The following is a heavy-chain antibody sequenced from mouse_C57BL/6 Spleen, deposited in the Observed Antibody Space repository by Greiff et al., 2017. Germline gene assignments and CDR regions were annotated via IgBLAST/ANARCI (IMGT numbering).Heavy chain of an antibody. D-gene: IGHD1-1*01. CDR3: ARRYYGSSPYFDY. J-gene: IGHJ2*01. CDR1: GYTFTSYW. Sequence: QVQLQQSGPELVMPGASVKLSCKASGYTFTSYWMHWVKQRPGQGLEWIGVIDPSDSYTNYNQKFKAKSTLTVDKSSSTAYMQLSSLTSADSAVYYCARRYYGSSPYFDYWGQGTTLTVSS. CDR2: IDPSDSYT. V-gene: IGHV1-69*01.